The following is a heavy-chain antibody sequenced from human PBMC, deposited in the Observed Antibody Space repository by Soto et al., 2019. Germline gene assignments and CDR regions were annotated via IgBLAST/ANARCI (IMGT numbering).Heavy chain of an antibody. CDR3: ARMLGATIFDY. Sequence: QVQLQESGPGLVKPSQTLSLTCTVSGGSISSGGYYWNWIRQHPGKGLEWIGYIYYSGSPYYNPSLKRRVTISVDTSKNQFSLKLSSVTAADTAVYYCARMLGATIFDYWGQGTLVTVSS. J-gene: IGHJ4*02. CDR1: GGSISSGGYY. D-gene: IGHD5-12*01. CDR2: IYYSGSP. V-gene: IGHV4-31*03.